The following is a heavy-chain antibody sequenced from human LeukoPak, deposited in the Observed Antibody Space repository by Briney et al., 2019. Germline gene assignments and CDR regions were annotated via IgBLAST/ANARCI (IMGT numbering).Heavy chain of an antibody. V-gene: IGHV5-51*01. Sequence: GESLKISCKGSGYSFANYWIGWVRQMPGKGLEWMGIIYPGASDTRYSPSFQGQVTISADQSFSTAYLQWSSLKASDTAMYYCARHIVATMLTRDAFDIWGQGTMVTVSS. D-gene: IGHD5-12*01. CDR1: GYSFANYW. CDR3: ARHIVATMLTRDAFDI. J-gene: IGHJ3*02. CDR2: IYPGASDT.